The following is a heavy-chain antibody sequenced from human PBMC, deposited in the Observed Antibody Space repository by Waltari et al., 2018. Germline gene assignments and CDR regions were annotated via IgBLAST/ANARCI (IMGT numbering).Heavy chain of an antibody. J-gene: IGHJ3*02. V-gene: IGHV4-34*01. D-gene: IGHD3-3*01. CDR2: INHSGST. CDR1: GGSFSGYY. Sequence: QVQLQQWGAGLLKPSETLSLTCAVYGGSFSGYYWSWIRQPPGKGLEWIGEINHSGSTNYNPSLKSRVTISVDTSKNQFSLKLSSVTAADTAVYYCARVPVTYYDFWSGGDAFDIWGQGTMVTVSS. CDR3: ARVPVTYYDFWSGGDAFDI.